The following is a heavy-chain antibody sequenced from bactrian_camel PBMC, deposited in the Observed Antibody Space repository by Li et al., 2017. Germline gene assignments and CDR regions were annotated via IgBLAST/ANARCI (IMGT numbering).Heavy chain of an antibody. V-gene: IGHV3S40*01. CDR3: AADLSPRSTWMCVKY. J-gene: IGHJ4*01. Sequence: VQLVESGGGLVQPGGSLRVSCEASGFTFRSYGMSWVRQAPGKGLEWVSAINSGGGSTLYADSVKGRFTISHDNAERTLYLQMNSLKTDDTAVYFCAADLSPRSTWMCVKYWGQGTQVTVS. D-gene: IGHD3*01. CDR1: GFTFRSYG. CDR2: INSGGGST.